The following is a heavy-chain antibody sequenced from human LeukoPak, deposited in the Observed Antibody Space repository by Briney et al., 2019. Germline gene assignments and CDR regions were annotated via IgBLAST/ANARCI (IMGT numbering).Heavy chain of an antibody. CDR1: GFTFSNYA. D-gene: IGHD6-13*01. Sequence: GGSLRLSCAASGFTFSNYAMSWVRQAPGKGLEWVSAISGSGGGTYYADSVKGRFTLSRDNSKNTLYLQMNSLRAEDTAVYYCAKDHSGSGYFYVYWGQGTLVTVSS. CDR2: ISGSGGGT. V-gene: IGHV3-23*01. CDR3: AKDHSGSGYFYVY. J-gene: IGHJ4*02.